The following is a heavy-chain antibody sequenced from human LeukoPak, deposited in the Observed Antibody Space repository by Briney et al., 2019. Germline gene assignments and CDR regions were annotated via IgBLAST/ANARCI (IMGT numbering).Heavy chain of an antibody. Sequence: PSETLSLTCTVSGYSISSGYYWGWLRQPPGKGLEWIGSIYHSGSTYYNPSLKSRVTISVDTSKNQFSLKLSSVTAADTAVYYCAREGGSYSSSLRSFDYWGQGTLVTVSS. J-gene: IGHJ4*01. D-gene: IGHD6-6*01. V-gene: IGHV4-38-2*02. CDR1: GYSISSGYY. CDR3: AREGGSYSSSLRSFDY. CDR2: IYHSGST.